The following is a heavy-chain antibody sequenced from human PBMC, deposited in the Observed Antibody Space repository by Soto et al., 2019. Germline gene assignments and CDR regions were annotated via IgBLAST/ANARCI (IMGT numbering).Heavy chain of an antibody. CDR1: GGSISSGGYY. CDR2: IYYSGST. D-gene: IGHD4-17*01. Sequence: PSETLSLTCTVSGGSISSGGYYWSWIRQHPGKGLEWIGYIYYSGSTYYNPSLKSRVTISVDTSKNQFSLKLSSVTAADTAVYYCAREDYGDYLFFDYWGQGTLVTVSS. CDR3: AREDYGDYLFFDY. J-gene: IGHJ4*02. V-gene: IGHV4-31*03.